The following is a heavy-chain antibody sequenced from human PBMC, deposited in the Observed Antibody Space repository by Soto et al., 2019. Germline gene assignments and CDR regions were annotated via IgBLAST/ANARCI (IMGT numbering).Heavy chain of an antibody. CDR3: ARDWVVRSLFDI. CDR1: GGTFSSYA. V-gene: IGHV1-69*01. J-gene: IGHJ3*02. CDR2: IIPIFGTA. Sequence: KVSFKASGGTFSSYAISWVRQAPGQGLEWMGGIIPIFGTANYAQKFQGRVTITADESTSTAYMELSSLRSEDTAVYYCARDWVVRSLFDIWGQGTMVTVSS. D-gene: IGHD3-10*01.